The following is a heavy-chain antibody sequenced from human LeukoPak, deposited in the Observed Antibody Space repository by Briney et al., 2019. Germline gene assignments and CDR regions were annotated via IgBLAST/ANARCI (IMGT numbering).Heavy chain of an antibody. D-gene: IGHD3-22*01. V-gene: IGHV4-4*02. Sequence: SETQSLTCTVSGGSISSSNWWSWVRQPPGKGLEWIGEIYHSGSTNYNPSLKSRVTVSVDKSKNQFSLKLSSVTAADTAVYYCARVAYYDSSGPPGYWGQGTLVTVSS. CDR3: ARVAYYDSSGPPGY. J-gene: IGHJ4*02. CDR1: GGSISSSNW. CDR2: IYHSGST.